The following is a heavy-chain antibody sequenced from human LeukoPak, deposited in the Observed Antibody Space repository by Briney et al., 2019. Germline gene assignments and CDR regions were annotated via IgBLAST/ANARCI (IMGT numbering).Heavy chain of an antibody. D-gene: IGHD7-27*01. J-gene: IGHJ4*02. V-gene: IGHV1-18*01. CDR1: GYTFTSYG. CDR3: ARDRAQILGIAYYFDY. Sequence: GASVKVSCKASGYTFTSYGITWVRQAPGQGLEWMGWISAYNGDTRYAQKFQDRVTVTTDTSTTTAFMELSSLRSDDTAVYYCARDRAQILGIAYYFDYWGQGTLVTVSS. CDR2: ISAYNGDT.